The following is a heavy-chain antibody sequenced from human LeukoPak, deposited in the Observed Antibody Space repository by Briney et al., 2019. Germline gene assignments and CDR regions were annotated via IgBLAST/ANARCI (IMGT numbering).Heavy chain of an antibody. V-gene: IGHV4-34*01. CDR3: ARGYGSGYYMDV. CDR1: GGSFSGYY. CDR2: INHSGST. D-gene: IGHD3-10*01. Sequence: SETLSLTCAVYGGSFSGYYWSWIRQPPGKGLEWIGEINHSGSTNYNPSLKSRVTISVDTSKNQFSLKLSSVTAADTAVYYCARGYGSGYYMDVWGKGTTVTVSS. J-gene: IGHJ6*03.